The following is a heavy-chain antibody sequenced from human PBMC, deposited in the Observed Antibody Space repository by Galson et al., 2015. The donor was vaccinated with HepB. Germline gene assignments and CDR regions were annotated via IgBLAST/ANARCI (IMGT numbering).Heavy chain of an antibody. CDR2: INAGNGNT. Sequence: VKVSCKASGYTFTTYAMHWVRQAPGQRLEWMGWINAGNGNTKYSQKFQGRVTITKDTSASTAYMELSSLRSEDTAVYYCASGYYYDSSGYIPAFDIWGQGTMVTVSS. CDR1: GYTFTTYA. D-gene: IGHD3-22*01. J-gene: IGHJ3*02. V-gene: IGHV1-3*01. CDR3: ASGYYYDSSGYIPAFDI.